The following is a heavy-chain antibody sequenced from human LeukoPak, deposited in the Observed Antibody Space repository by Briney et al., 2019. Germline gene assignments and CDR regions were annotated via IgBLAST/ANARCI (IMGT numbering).Heavy chain of an antibody. CDR1: GFTFTTYA. Sequence: GGSLRLSCAASGFTFTTYAMGWVRQAPGKGLQWVSGISANGGRTYYADSVKGRFTISRDNSKNTLYVQMNSLRAEDTAIYYCAKDMWGSRGFIDYWGQGTLVTVSS. CDR3: AKDMWGSRGFIDY. J-gene: IGHJ4*02. D-gene: IGHD2-21*01. CDR2: ISANGGRT. V-gene: IGHV3-23*01.